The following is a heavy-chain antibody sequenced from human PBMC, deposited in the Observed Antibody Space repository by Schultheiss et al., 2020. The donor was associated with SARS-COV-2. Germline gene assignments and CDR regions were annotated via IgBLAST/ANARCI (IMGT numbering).Heavy chain of an antibody. D-gene: IGHD2-15*01. CDR2: ISVHGRGT. Sequence: GESLKISCAASGFTFSTSVMHWVRQAPGKGLEWVSGISVHGRGTYYADSVKGRFTISRDNSKNTLYLQMNSLRAEDTAVYYCAREGYTSGRCGNFDKWGQGTLVTVSS. CDR1: GFTFSTSV. V-gene: IGHV3-23*01. J-gene: IGHJ4*02. CDR3: AREGYTSGRCGNFDK.